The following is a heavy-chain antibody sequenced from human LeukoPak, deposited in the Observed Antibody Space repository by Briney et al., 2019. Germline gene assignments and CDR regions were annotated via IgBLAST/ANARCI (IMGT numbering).Heavy chain of an antibody. J-gene: IGHJ6*02. CDR2: IYYSGST. CDR3: ARRGYYYGMDV. V-gene: IGHV4-39*01. CDR1: GGSISSSSYY. Sequence: PSETLSLTCTVPGGSISSSSYYWGWIRQPPGKGLEWIGSIYYSGSTYYNPSLESRVTISVDTSKNQFSLKLSSVTAADTAVYYCARRGYYYGMDVWGQGTTVTVSS.